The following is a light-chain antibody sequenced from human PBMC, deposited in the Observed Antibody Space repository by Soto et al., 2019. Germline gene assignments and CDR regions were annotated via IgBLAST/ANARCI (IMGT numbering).Light chain of an antibody. CDR2: GNS. V-gene: IGLV1-40*01. Sequence: QSVLTQPPSVSGAPGQRVTISCTGSSSNIGAGYDVHWYQQLPGTAPKLLIYGNSNRPSGVPDRFSGSKSGTSASLAITGLQPEDEADYYCQSYDSSLSGSVFGGGTKVTVL. CDR1: SSNIGAGYD. J-gene: IGLJ2*01. CDR3: QSYDSSLSGSV.